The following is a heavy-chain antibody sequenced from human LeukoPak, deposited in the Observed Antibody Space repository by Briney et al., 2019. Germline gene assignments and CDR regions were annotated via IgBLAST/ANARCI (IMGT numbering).Heavy chain of an antibody. CDR1: GFTFSSYW. V-gene: IGHV3-74*01. J-gene: IGHJ6*02. D-gene: IGHD3-10*01. CDR3: TTDIGVPYGMDV. Sequence: GGSLRLSCAASGFTFSSYWMHWVRQVPGKGLVWVSRINSDGSNTRYADSVKGRFTISRDNAKNTLYLQMNSLKTEDTAVYYCTTDIGVPYGMDVWGQGTTVTVSS. CDR2: INSDGSNT.